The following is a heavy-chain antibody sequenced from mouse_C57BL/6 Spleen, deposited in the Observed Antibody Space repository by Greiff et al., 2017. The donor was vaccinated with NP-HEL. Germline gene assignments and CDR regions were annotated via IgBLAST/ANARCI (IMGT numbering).Heavy chain of an antibody. Sequence: EVKLMESGGGLVKPGGSLKLSCAASGFTFSDYGMHWVRQAPEKGLEWVAYISSGSSTIYYADTVKGRFTISRDNAKNTLFLQMTSLRSEDTAMYYCARDSSYDYYAMDYWGQGTSVTVSS. CDR3: ARDSSYDYYAMDY. J-gene: IGHJ4*01. CDR1: GFTFSDYG. V-gene: IGHV5-17*01. D-gene: IGHD1-1*01. CDR2: ISSGSSTI.